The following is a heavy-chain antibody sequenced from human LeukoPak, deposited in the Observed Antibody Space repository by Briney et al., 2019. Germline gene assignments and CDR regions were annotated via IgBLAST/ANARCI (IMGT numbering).Heavy chain of an antibody. Sequence: ASVKVSCKASGYTFTSYGISWVRQAPGQGLEWMGWISAYNGSTNYAQKLQGRVTMTTDTSTSTAYMELGSLRSDDTAVYYCARVMYYYDSSGYSSFDYWGQGTLVTVSS. V-gene: IGHV1-18*01. CDR2: ISAYNGST. CDR1: GYTFTSYG. CDR3: ARVMYYYDSSGYSSFDY. J-gene: IGHJ4*02. D-gene: IGHD3-22*01.